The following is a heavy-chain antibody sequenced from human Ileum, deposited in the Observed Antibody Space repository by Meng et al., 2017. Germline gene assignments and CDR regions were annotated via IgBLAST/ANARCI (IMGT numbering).Heavy chain of an antibody. Sequence: SVKVSCKASGFTFTSSAVQWVRQARGQRLEWIGWIVVGSGNTNYAQKFQERVTITRDMSTSTAYMELSSLRSEDTAVHYCAADPAVAGPIGGDYWGQGTLVTVSS. CDR2: IVVGSGNT. J-gene: IGHJ4*02. CDR3: AADPAVAGPIGGDY. D-gene: IGHD6-19*01. V-gene: IGHV1-58*01. CDR1: GFTFTSSA.